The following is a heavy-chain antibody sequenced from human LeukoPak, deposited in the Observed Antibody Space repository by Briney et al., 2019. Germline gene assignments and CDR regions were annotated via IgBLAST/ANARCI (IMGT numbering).Heavy chain of an antibody. D-gene: IGHD1-26*01. CDR2: MYHTGSS. J-gene: IGHJ4*02. CDR1: GDSISGTNW. CDR3: ARDRPSRELGFDY. Sequence: PSETLSLTCAVSGDSISGTNWWSWVRQSPGKGLEWIGEMYHTGSSNYNPSLKSRVTISVDKSKNQFSLRLSSVTAADTAVYYCARDRPSRELGFDYWGQGTLVTVSS. V-gene: IGHV4-4*02.